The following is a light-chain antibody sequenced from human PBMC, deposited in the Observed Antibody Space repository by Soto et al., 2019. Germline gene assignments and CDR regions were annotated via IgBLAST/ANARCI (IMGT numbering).Light chain of an antibody. V-gene: IGLV1-40*01. CDR2: GNS. Sequence: QSVLTQPPSVSGAPGQRVTISCTGSSSNIGAPFDVHWYQQLPGTAPKLLIYGNSDRPSGVPDRFPGSKSGTSASLAITGLQAEDEADYYCQSYDSLSGYVFGTGTKLTVL. CDR3: QSYDSLSGYV. CDR1: SSNIGAPFD. J-gene: IGLJ1*01.